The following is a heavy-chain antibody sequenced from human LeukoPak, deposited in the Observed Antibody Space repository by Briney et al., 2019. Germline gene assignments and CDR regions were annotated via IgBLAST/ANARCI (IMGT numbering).Heavy chain of an antibody. CDR2: ISTSSSYI. Sequence: GGSLRLSCAASGFTFSSYAMHWVRQAPGKGLEWVSSISTSSSYINYADSVKGRFTISRDNAKKSLHLQMNSLRAEDTAVYYCVRGRERVAASNNWFDPWGQGTLVTVSS. J-gene: IGHJ5*02. CDR1: GFTFSSYA. CDR3: VRGRERVAASNNWFDP. D-gene: IGHD2-15*01. V-gene: IGHV3-21*01.